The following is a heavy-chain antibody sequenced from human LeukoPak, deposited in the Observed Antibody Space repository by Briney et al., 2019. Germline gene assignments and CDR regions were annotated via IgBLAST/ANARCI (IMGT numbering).Heavy chain of an antibody. D-gene: IGHD1-1*01. Sequence: GESLKISCTASGYNFGKSWIAWVRQMPGKGLEWMGIIYPGDSDTRYSPSFQGQVTISADKSISTAYLQWSSLKASDTAMYYCARLDWNDVFGDYWGQGTLVTVSS. V-gene: IGHV5-51*01. CDR2: IYPGDSDT. CDR3: ARLDWNDVFGDY. J-gene: IGHJ4*02. CDR1: GYNFGKSW.